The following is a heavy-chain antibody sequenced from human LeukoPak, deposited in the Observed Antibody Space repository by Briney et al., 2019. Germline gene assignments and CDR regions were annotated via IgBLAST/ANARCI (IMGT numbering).Heavy chain of an antibody. CDR3: ARAPGHYSGSYYFDY. CDR1: GFIFSSYG. Sequence: GGSLRLSCTASGFIFSSYGMHWVRQAPGKGLEWVAGISYDGSNKYYADFVKGRFTISRDNSKNTLYLQMNSLRAEDTAVYYCARAPGHYSGSYYFDYWGQGTLVTVSS. D-gene: IGHD1-26*01. V-gene: IGHV3-30*03. J-gene: IGHJ4*02. CDR2: ISYDGSNK.